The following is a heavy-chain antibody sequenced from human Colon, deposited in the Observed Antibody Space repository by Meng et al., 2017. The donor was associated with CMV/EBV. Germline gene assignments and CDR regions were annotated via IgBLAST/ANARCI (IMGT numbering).Heavy chain of an antibody. D-gene: IGHD4-11*01. Sequence: ASVKVSCKGSNYTFTNYGIAWVRQAPGQGLEWMGWISGFNGKTFYAQTFQDRLTLTTDTSTTTAYMELRGLRSDDMAVYFCARGYDYTNYVPVDFWGQGTLVTVSS. CDR1: NYTFTNYG. CDR2: ISGFNGKT. J-gene: IGHJ4*02. V-gene: IGHV1-18*03. CDR3: ARGYDYTNYVPVDF.